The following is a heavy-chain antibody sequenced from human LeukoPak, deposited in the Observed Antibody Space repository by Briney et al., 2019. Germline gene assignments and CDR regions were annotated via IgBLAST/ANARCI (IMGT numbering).Heavy chain of an antibody. V-gene: IGHV3-9*01. J-gene: IGHJ4*02. Sequence: PGRSLRLSCAASGFTFYDYAMHWVRHAPGKGLEWVSGISWNSGSIGYADSVKGRFTISRDNAKNSLYLQMNSLRAEDTALYYCAKDIVQYYDSSGYFDHWGQGTLVTVSS. CDR3: AKDIVQYYDSSGYFDH. CDR1: GFTFYDYA. D-gene: IGHD3-22*01. CDR2: ISWNSGSI.